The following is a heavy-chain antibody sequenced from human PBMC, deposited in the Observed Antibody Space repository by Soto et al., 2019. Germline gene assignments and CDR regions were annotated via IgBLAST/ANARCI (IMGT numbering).Heavy chain of an antibody. Sequence: TSNGSSWLRHAQKQGLEWMGWISAYNGNTNYAQKLQGRVTMTTDTFTSTAYMELRSLRSDDTAVYYCARLYSDGSGSYQPYYYYGMDVWGQGTTVTVSS. D-gene: IGHD3-10*01. CDR3: ARLYSDGSGSYQPYYYYGMDV. V-gene: IGHV1-18*01. CDR2: ISAYNGNT. CDR1: TSNG. J-gene: IGHJ6*02.